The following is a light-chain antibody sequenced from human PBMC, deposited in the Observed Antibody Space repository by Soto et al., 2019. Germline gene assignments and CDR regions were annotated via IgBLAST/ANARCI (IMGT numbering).Light chain of an antibody. V-gene: IGLV1-40*01. J-gene: IGLJ3*02. CDR1: PSNIGAGFD. Sequence: QYVLTQPPSGSGSPGQRITISCTGSPSNIGAGFDVHWYQQFPRTAPKLLIYGTTSRPSGVPDRFSGSQSGTSASLAITGLQAGDEADYYCQSYDTSLSGAWVFGGGTTLTVL. CDR3: QSYDTSLSGAWV. CDR2: GTT.